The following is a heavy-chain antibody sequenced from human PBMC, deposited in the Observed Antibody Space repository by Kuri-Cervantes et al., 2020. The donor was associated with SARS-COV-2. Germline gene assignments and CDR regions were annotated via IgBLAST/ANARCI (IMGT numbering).Heavy chain of an antibody. CDR2: INPNSGGT. Sequence: ASVKVSCKASGYTFTTYYMHWVRQAPGQGLEWMGWINPNSGGTNYAQKFQGRVTMTRDTSISTAYMELSRLRSDDTAVYYCARDAYGGRRDAFDIWGQGTMVTVSS. D-gene: IGHD3-16*01. CDR1: GYTFTTYY. J-gene: IGHJ3*02. CDR3: ARDAYGGRRDAFDI. V-gene: IGHV1-2*02.